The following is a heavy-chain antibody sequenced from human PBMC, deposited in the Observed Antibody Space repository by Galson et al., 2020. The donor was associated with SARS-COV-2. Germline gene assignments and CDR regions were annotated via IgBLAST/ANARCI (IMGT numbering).Heavy chain of an antibody. CDR2: ISRSTSHI. CDR1: GFTLSSYS. Sequence: GESLNISCAASGFTLSSYSMNWVRQAPGKGLEWVAYISRSTSHIYYADSVKGRFTISRDNGKNSLYLQMNSLRDEDTAVYYCARDHHDSSGYYYYGMDVWGQGTTVTVSS. J-gene: IGHJ6*02. V-gene: IGHV3-48*02. CDR3: ARDHHDSSGYYYYGMDV. D-gene: IGHD3-22*01.